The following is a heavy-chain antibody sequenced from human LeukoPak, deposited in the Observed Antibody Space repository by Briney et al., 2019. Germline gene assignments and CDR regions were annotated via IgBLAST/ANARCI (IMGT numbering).Heavy chain of an antibody. V-gene: IGHV3-48*03. D-gene: IGHD3-22*01. Sequence: PGGSLRLSCAASRFTFSSYWMNWVRQAPGKGLEWVSYISSSGSTIYYADSVKGRFTISRDNAKNSLYLQMNSLRAEDTAVYYCARSQGYYDSSGYYIRWGQGTLVTVSS. CDR3: ARSQGYYDSSGYYIR. J-gene: IGHJ4*02. CDR1: RFTFSSYW. CDR2: ISSSGSTI.